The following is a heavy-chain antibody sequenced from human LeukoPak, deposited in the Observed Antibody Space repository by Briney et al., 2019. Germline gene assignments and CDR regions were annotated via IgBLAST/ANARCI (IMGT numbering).Heavy chain of an antibody. V-gene: IGHV3-66*01. CDR1: GFTVSSNY. J-gene: IGHJ3*02. Sequence: GGSLRLSCAASGFTVSSNYMSWVRQAPGKGLEWVSVIYSGGSTYYADSVKGRFTISRDNSMNTLYLQMNSLRAEDTAVYYCARDRRFLEWQNDAFDIWGQGTMVTVSS. CDR3: ARDRRFLEWQNDAFDI. D-gene: IGHD3-3*01. CDR2: IYSGGST.